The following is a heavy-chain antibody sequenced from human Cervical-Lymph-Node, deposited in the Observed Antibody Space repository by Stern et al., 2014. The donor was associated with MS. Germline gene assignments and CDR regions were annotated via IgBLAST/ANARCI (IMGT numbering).Heavy chain of an antibody. Sequence: QVQLLQPGADVKKPGSSVRVSCKTSGDISWLRQAPGQGLEYMGGIIRPVGPTHYTQRFHGRLTSTADESTNTTYMELSSLRSDDTAVYYCARGAGDNWFDPWGQGTLVSVSS. D-gene: IGHD3-10*01. V-gene: IGHV1-69*01. CDR2: IIRPVGPT. J-gene: IGHJ5*02. CDR3: ARGAGDNWFDP. CDR1: GD.